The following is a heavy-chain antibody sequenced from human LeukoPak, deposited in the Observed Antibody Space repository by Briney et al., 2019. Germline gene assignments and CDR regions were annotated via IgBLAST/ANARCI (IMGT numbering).Heavy chain of an antibody. Sequence: GRSLSLSCAASGFPFSTSAMHWLRQAPGKGLEWVAVISFDGSLRYAADSLKGRFTVSRDNSNNTVYLGMNSLRREDTAVYYCSRGWLRPNPLDPWGQGTLVTVPS. CDR3: SRGWLRPNPLDP. D-gene: IGHD5-12*01. V-gene: IGHV3-30*04. CDR1: GFPFSTSA. J-gene: IGHJ5*02. CDR2: ISFDGSLR.